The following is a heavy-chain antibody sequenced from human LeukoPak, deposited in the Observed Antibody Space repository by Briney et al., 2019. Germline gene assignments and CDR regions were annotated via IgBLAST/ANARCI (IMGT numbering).Heavy chain of an antibody. V-gene: IGHV4-34*01. CDR3: ARGADY. J-gene: IGHJ4*02. CDR2: INHSGST. CDR1: GGSFSGYY. Sequence: SETLSLTCAVYGGSFSGYYWSWIRQPPGKGLEWIGEINHSGSTNYNPSLKSRVTISVDTSKNQFSLKLSSVTAADTAVYYCARGADYWGQGTLVTVSS.